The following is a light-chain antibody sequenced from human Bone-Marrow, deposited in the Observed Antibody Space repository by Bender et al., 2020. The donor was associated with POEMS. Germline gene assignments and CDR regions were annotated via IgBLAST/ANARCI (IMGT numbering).Light chain of an antibody. Sequence: QSVLTQPPSLSGAPGQRVTISCTGTNSNIGAHYGVHWYQQLPGTAPRLLIYSSHRRPSEVPDRFSGSRSGTSASLAISGLQSEDEADYYCCSYEDSRTYVFGTGTKVTVL. CDR3: CSYEDSRTYV. J-gene: IGLJ1*01. CDR2: SSH. CDR1: NSNIGAHYG. V-gene: IGLV1-40*01.